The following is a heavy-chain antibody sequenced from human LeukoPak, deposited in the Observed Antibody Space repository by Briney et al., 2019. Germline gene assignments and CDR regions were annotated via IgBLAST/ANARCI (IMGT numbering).Heavy chain of an antibody. Sequence: GASVKVSCKVSGYTLTELSMHWVRQAPGKGLEWMRGFDPEDGETIYAQKFQGRVTMTEDTSTDTAYMELSSLRSEDTAVYYCATDTYYYGSGSYGYWGQGTLVTVSS. CDR1: GYTLTELS. D-gene: IGHD3-10*01. CDR3: ATDTYYYGSGSYGY. V-gene: IGHV1-24*01. CDR2: FDPEDGET. J-gene: IGHJ4*02.